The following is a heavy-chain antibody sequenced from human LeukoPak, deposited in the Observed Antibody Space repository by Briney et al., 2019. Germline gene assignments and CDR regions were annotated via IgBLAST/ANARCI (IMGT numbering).Heavy chain of an antibody. J-gene: IGHJ3*02. CDR3: ARLRVVVIDDAFDI. Sequence: PGESLQISCKGSGYSFSTYWIAWVRQMPGKGLEWMGIIYPGDSNTRYSPSFQGQVTISADKSISTAYLQWSSLKASDTAMYYCARLRVVVIDDAFDIWGLGTMVTVSS. D-gene: IGHD3-22*01. CDR1: GYSFSTYW. CDR2: IYPGDSNT. V-gene: IGHV5-51*01.